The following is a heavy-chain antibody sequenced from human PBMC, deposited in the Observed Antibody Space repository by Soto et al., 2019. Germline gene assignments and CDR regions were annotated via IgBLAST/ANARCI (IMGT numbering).Heavy chain of an antibody. J-gene: IGHJ4*02. Sequence: SETLSLTCAVCGYSLSSGYYWSWLRQPPGKGLEFIGYISYSWSSNHNPSLKSRVTISVDTSKNQFSLKLSSVTAADTAIYYCSTRSSVYGDVVHYWGQGTLVTVSS. D-gene: IGHD4-17*01. CDR3: STRSSVYGDVVHY. V-gene: IGHV4-61*01. CDR2: ISYSWSS. CDR1: GYSLSSGYY.